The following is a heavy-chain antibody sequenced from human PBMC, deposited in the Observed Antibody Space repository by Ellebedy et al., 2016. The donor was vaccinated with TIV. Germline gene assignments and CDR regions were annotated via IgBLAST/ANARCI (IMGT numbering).Heavy chain of an antibody. D-gene: IGHD3-10*01. J-gene: IGHJ6*02. Sequence: SETLSLTCAISGDSVSSNSADWNWIRQSPSRGLEWLGRTYYRSKWNNDYEVSLKSRITINPDTSKNMFSLQLNSVTPEDTAVYYCAKGWFGSGMGVWGQGTTVTVSS. CDR3: AKGWFGSGMGV. CDR1: GDSVSSNSAD. CDR2: TYYRSKWNN. V-gene: IGHV6-1*01.